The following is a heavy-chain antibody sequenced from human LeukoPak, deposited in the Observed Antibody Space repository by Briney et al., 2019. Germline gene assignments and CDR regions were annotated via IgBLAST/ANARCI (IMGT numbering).Heavy chain of an antibody. V-gene: IGHV3-66*01. D-gene: IGHD3-10*01. CDR3: AGGRSSYYGSGSELDY. Sequence: QPGGSLRLSCAASGFTFSSYAMSWVRQAPGKGLEWVSVIYSGGSTYYADSVKGRFTISRDNSKNTLYLQMNSLRAEDTAVYYCAGGRSSYYGSGSELDYWGQGTLVTVSS. J-gene: IGHJ4*02. CDR1: GFTFSSYA. CDR2: IYSGGST.